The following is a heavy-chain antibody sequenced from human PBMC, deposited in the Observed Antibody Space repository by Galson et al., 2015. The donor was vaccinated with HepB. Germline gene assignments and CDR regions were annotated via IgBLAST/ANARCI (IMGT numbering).Heavy chain of an antibody. CDR2: INPSGGST. Sequence: SVKVSCKASGYTFTSYYMHWVRQAPGQGLEWMGIINPSGGSTSYAQKFQGRDTMTRDTSTSTVYMELSSLRSEDTAVYYCARDLPDPPRIQYYFDYWGQGTLVTVSS. J-gene: IGHJ4*02. V-gene: IGHV1-46*03. CDR1: GYTFTSYY. CDR3: ARDLPDPPRIQYYFDY.